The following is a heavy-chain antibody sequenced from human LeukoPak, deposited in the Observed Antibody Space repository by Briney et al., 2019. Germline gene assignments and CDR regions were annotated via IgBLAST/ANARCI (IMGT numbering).Heavy chain of an antibody. CDR2: IKSKTDGGST. V-gene: IGHV3-15*01. CDR3: TTDPLGSFTIFGVADYFDY. Sequence: PGGSLRLSCAASGFTFSNAWMSWVRQAPGKGLEWVGRIKSKTDGGSTDYAAPVKGRFTISRDDSKNTLYLQMNSLKTEDTAVYYCTTDPLGSFTIFGVADYFDYWGQGTLVTVSS. CDR1: GFTFSNAW. D-gene: IGHD3-3*01. J-gene: IGHJ4*02.